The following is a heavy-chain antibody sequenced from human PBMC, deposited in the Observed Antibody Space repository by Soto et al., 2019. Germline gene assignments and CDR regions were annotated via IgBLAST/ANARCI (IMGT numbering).Heavy chain of an antibody. V-gene: IGHV1-2*02. Sequence: GASVKVSCKASGYTFTGYYMHWVRQAPGQGLEWMGWINPNSGGTNYAQKFQGRVTMTRDTSISTAYMELSRLRSDDTAVDYCARQTRTGITGTKSAAFDIWGQGTMVT. CDR2: INPNSGGT. CDR3: ARQTRTGITGTKSAAFDI. J-gene: IGHJ3*02. CDR1: GYTFTGYY. D-gene: IGHD1-7*01.